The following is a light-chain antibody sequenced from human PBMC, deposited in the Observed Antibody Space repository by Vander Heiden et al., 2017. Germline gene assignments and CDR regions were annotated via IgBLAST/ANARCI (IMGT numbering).Light chain of an antibody. CDR3: QQYGSSPPT. CDR2: SAS. J-gene: IGKJ1*01. CDR1: QYITNSH. V-gene: IGKV3-20*01. Sequence: EIVLTQSPGTLSLSPGERTILTCRDTQYITNSHLAWYQQRPGQAPRLLIYSASNRATGIPDRFSGSGSGTDFTLTISRLEPEDFAVYYCQQYGSSPPTFGQGTKVESK.